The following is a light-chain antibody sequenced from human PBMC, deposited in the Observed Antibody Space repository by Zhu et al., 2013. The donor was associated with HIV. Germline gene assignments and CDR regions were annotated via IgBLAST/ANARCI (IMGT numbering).Light chain of an antibody. CDR1: SSNIGAGYD. J-gene: IGLJ1*01. CDR2: DDN. CDR3: QSHDSTLSGYV. Sequence: QSVLTQPPSVSAAPGQRVTISCTGSSSNIGAGYDVHWYQHLPGTAPKLLIYDDNNRPSGVPERFSGSKSGSSASLAITGLQAEDEGDYYCQSHDSTLSGYVFGTGTKVTVL. V-gene: IGLV1-40*01.